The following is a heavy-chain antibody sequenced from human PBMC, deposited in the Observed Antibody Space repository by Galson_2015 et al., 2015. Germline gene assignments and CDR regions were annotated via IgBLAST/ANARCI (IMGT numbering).Heavy chain of an antibody. CDR3: ARGYCSSTSCPNYYYYMDV. CDR2: IIPILGIA. V-gene: IGHV1-69*04. CDR1: GGTFSSYA. Sequence: SVKVSCKASGGTFSSYAISWVRQAPGQGLEWMGRIIPILGIANYAQKFQGRVTITADKSTSTAYMELSSLRSEDTAVYYCARGYCSSTSCPNYYYYMDVWGKGTTVTVSS. D-gene: IGHD2-2*01. J-gene: IGHJ6*03.